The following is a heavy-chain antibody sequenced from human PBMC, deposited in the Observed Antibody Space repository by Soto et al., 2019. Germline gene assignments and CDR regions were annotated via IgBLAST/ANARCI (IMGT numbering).Heavy chain of an antibody. J-gene: IGHJ4*02. Sequence: PSETLSLTCTVSGGSISSYYWSWIRQPPGKGLEWIGYIYYSGSTYYNPSLKSRVTISVDTSKNQFSLKLSSVTAADTAVYYCARVRSYGNDFDYWGQGTLVTVSS. D-gene: IGHD5-18*01. CDR3: ARVRSYGNDFDY. V-gene: IGHV4-59*12. CDR2: IYYSGST. CDR1: GGSISSYY.